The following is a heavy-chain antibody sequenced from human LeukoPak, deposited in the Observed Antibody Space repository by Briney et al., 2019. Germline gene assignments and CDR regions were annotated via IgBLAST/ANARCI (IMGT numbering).Heavy chain of an antibody. CDR2: MNPNSGGT. D-gene: IGHD3-22*01. J-gene: IGHJ4*02. CDR3: ARAGFDYYDSSGWPFDY. CDR1: GYTFTGYY. V-gene: IGHV1-2*02. Sequence: GASVKVSCKASGYTFTGYYMHWVRQAPGQGLEWMGWMNPNSGGTNYAQKFQGRVTMTRDTSISTAYMELSRLRSDDTAVYYCARAGFDYYDSSGWPFDYWGQGTLVTVSS.